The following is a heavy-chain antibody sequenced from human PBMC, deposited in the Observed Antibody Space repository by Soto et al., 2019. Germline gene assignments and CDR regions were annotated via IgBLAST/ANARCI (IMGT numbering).Heavy chain of an antibody. V-gene: IGHV1-18*04. J-gene: IGHJ6*02. D-gene: IGHD3-22*01. Sequence: ASVEVSCKASGYTFTSYGISWVRQAPGQGLEWMGWISAYNGNTNYAQKLQGRVTMTTDTSTSTAYMELRSLRSDDTAVYYCARGSSSGYYYYYYGMDVWGQGTTVTVS. CDR2: ISAYNGNT. CDR3: ARGSSSGYYYYYYGMDV. CDR1: GYTFTSYG.